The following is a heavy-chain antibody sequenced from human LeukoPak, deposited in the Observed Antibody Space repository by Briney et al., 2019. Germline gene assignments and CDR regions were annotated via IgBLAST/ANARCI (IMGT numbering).Heavy chain of an antibody. CDR2: IYSGGSA. V-gene: IGHV3-53*01. Sequence: PGGSLRLPCAPSGFTVSSNYMSWVRQAAGKGLEWVSVIYSGGSAYYADSVKGRFTISRDNSKNTLYLQMNSVRAEDTAVYYCARYGTVAGTAGESWGQGTLVTVSS. CDR3: ARYGTVAGTAGES. J-gene: IGHJ4*02. D-gene: IGHD6-19*01. CDR1: GFTVSSNY.